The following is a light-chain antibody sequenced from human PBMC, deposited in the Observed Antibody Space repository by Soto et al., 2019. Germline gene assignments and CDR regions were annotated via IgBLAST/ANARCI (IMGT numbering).Light chain of an antibody. CDR3: CSYAGSSTPYV. CDR2: EGS. V-gene: IGLV2-23*01. CDR1: SSDVGSYNL. Sequence: QSALTQPASVSGSPGQSITISCTGTSSDVGSYNLVSWYQQHPGKGPKLMIYEGSKRPSGVSNRFSGSKSGNTASLTISGLQAEDEADYYCCSYAGSSTPYVFGTGTKLTVL. J-gene: IGLJ1*01.